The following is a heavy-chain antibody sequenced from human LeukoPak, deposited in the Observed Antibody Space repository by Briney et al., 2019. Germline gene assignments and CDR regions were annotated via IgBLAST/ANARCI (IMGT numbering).Heavy chain of an antibody. V-gene: IGHV3-48*02. Sequence: PGGTLRLSCATSGFGFTDYPMNWVRQAPGKGLRWISNIRTTAEGAKYAYYADSVKGRVTISRDDGKNTLYLHMKSLRDDDTAVYYCATDQRYAFDYWGQGILVTVSS. J-gene: IGHJ4*02. CDR1: GFGFTDYP. D-gene: IGHD3-9*01. CDR2: IRTTAEGAKYA. CDR3: ATDQRYAFDY.